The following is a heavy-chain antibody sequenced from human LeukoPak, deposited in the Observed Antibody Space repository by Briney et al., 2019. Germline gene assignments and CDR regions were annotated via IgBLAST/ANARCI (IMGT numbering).Heavy chain of an antibody. Sequence: PGGSLRLSCAASGFTFSDYYMSWIRQAPGKGLEWVAVISYDGSNKYYAGSVKGRFTISRDNSKNTLYLQMNSLRAEDTAVYYCARVTLPGIAVAIFDYWGQGTLVTVSS. D-gene: IGHD6-19*01. CDR2: ISYDGSNK. CDR3: ARVTLPGIAVAIFDY. J-gene: IGHJ4*02. CDR1: GFTFSDYY. V-gene: IGHV3-30*03.